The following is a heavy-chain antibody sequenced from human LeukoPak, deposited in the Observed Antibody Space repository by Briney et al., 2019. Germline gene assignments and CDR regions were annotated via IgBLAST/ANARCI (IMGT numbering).Heavy chain of an antibody. V-gene: IGHV1-18*01. J-gene: IGHJ4*02. Sequence: ASVKVSCKASGYTFTSFGISWVRQAPGQGLEWMGWISAYNGNTNYAQKLQGRVTMTTDTSTSTAYMELRSLRSDDTAVYYCAGDLASMGVIFFDYWGQGTLVTVSS. CDR2: ISAYNGNT. CDR3: AGDLASMGVIFFDY. D-gene: IGHD3-16*02. CDR1: GYTFTSFG.